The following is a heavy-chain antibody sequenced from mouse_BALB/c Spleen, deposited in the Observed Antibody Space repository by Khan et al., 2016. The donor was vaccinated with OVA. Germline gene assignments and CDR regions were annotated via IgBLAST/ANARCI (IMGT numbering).Heavy chain of an antibody. J-gene: IGHJ4*01. CDR3: ARVGYNGTMDC. D-gene: IGHD2-14*01. CDR2: INTYTGEP. Sequence: QIQLVQSGPELKKPGETVQISCKASGFTFTNYGMHWVQQAPGKGLKWMGWINTYTGEPTFADDFKGRFAFSLETSASTAYLQINSLNNEDTSTYACARVGYNGTMDCWGQGTSVTVSS. CDR1: GFTFTNYG. V-gene: IGHV9-3-1*01.